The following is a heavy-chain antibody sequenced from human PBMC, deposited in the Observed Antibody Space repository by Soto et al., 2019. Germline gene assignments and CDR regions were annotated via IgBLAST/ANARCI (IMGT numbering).Heavy chain of an antibody. V-gene: IGHV3-30*18. CDR1: GFTFNKYG. Sequence: QVQLVESGGIVVQPGRPLRLSFAASGFTFNKYGMHWVRQAPGKGLEWVAAISNDGSSEYYADSVLGRFTISRDNPKNTLYLQMNSLKSEDTAVYSCANQERGSYLAYWCPGTLVTGSS. CDR3: ANQERGSYLAY. CDR2: ISNDGSSE. J-gene: IGHJ4*02. D-gene: IGHD3-16*01.